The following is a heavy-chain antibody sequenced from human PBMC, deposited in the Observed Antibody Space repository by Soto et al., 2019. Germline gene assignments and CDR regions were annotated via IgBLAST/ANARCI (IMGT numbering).Heavy chain of an antibody. CDR1: GYTPNEVA. CDR3: PTYHGDYNFDH. D-gene: IGHD4-17*01. CDR2: FDPDEAET. Sequence: QVQLVQSGAEVKKPGASVKVSCKVSGYTPNEVAMHWVRQAPGKGLEWLGGFDPDEAETIYAQHFQGRVTMTEDTSTDTVYMELSSLRSEDTALYFCPTYHGDYNFDHWGQGTLVTVSS. J-gene: IGHJ5*02. V-gene: IGHV1-24*01.